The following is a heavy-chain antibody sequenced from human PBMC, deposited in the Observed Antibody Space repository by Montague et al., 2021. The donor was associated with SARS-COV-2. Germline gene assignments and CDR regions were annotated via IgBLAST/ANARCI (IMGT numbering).Heavy chain of an antibody. D-gene: IGHD3-3*01. Sequence: SDTLSLTCSVSGGSISNTNYYWGWVLQPPGKGLEWIGSIYYDGTTYYNPSLESRLTMSVDTSKEQFSLKVKSLTAADTAVYSCVGLRVVISGHYPLHVDDWGQGTLVTVSP. J-gene: IGHJ4*02. CDR3: VGLRVVISGHYPLHVDD. V-gene: IGHV4-39*01. CDR2: IYYDGTT. CDR1: GGSISNTNYY.